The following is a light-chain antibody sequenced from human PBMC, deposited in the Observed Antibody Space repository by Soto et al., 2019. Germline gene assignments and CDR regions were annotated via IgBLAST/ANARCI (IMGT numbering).Light chain of an antibody. Sequence: DIQLTQSPSSLSASVGDRVTITCRASQAISTYLVWYQQKPVTVPKLLIFAASTLQSGVPSRFSGSGSGTDFTLTISGLQPEDVATYYCQNYNGAPWTFGQGTKVEIK. J-gene: IGKJ1*01. CDR3: QNYNGAPWT. CDR1: QAISTY. CDR2: AAS. V-gene: IGKV1-27*01.